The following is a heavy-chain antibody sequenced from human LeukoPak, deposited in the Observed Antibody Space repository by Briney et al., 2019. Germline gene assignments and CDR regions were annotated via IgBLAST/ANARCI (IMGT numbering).Heavy chain of an antibody. J-gene: IGHJ4*02. D-gene: IGHD6-19*01. CDR3: AKDRGWCFEY. V-gene: IGHV3-30*18. CDR2: ISYDGSDK. Sequence: GGSLRLSCAASGFTFSSSDIHWVRQAPGKGLEWVAFISYDGSDKYYAESVKGRFTVSRDNSKHTLYLQMNSLRVEDTAVYYCAKDRGWCFEYWGQGTLVTVSS. CDR1: GFTFSSSD.